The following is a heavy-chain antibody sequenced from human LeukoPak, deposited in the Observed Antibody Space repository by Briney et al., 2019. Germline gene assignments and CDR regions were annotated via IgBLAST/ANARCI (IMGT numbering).Heavy chain of an antibody. CDR3: ASAGDYGDYGLGN. Sequence: GGSLRLSCAASGFTFSSYSMNWVRQAPGKGLEWVSSISSSSSYIYYADSVKGRFTISRDNAKNSLYLQMNSLKATDTDVYYCASAGDYGDYGLGNWGQGTLVTVSS. CDR2: ISSSSSYI. D-gene: IGHD4-17*01. CDR1: GFTFSSYS. J-gene: IGHJ4*02. V-gene: IGHV3-21*01.